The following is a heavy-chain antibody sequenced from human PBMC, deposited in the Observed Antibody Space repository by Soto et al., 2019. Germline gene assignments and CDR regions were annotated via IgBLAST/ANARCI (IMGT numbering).Heavy chain of an antibody. CDR3: ARSFRTTVVTQPNWFDP. V-gene: IGHV1-69*01. Sequence: QVQLVQSGAEVKKPGSSVKVSCTASGGTFSSYAISWVRQAPGQGLEWMGGIIPIFGTATYAQKFQGRVTITADESTSTAYMELSSLRSEDTAVYYCARSFRTTVVTQPNWFDPWGQGTLVTVSS. CDR1: GGTFSSYA. D-gene: IGHD4-17*01. J-gene: IGHJ5*02. CDR2: IIPIFGTA.